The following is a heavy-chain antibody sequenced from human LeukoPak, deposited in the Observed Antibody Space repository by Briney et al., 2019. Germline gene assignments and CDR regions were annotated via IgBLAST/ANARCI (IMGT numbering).Heavy chain of an antibody. CDR1: GFTFSSYW. CDR2: IKQDGSEK. Sequence: PGGSLRLSCAASGFTFSSYWMSWVRQAPGKGLEWVANIKQDGSEKHYVDSVKGRFTISRDDSKNTLYLQMNSLKTEDTAVYYCTTVSGYSFDYWGQGTLVTVSS. V-gene: IGHV3-7*03. J-gene: IGHJ4*02. D-gene: IGHD3-22*01. CDR3: TTVSGYSFDY.